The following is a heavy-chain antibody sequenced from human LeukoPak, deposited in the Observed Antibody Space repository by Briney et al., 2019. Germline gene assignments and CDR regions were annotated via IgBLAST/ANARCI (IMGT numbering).Heavy chain of an antibody. D-gene: IGHD3-3*01. CDR1: GYAFTGYY. CDR3: AKDRIDYDFWSGYPHPGYYYYYMDV. V-gene: IGHV1-2*02. J-gene: IGHJ6*03. CDR2: INPNSGGT. Sequence: ASVKVSCKASGYAFTGYYMHWVRQAPGQGLEWMGWINPNSGGTNYAQKFQGRVTMTRDTSISTAYMELSRLRSDDTAVYYCAKDRIDYDFWSGYPHPGYYYYYMDVWGKGTTVTVSS.